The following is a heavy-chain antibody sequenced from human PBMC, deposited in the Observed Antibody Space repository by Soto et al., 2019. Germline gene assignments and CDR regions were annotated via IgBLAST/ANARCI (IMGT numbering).Heavy chain of an antibody. CDR2: IYWDDDK. Sequence: SGPTLVNPPQPLRLTCTFSGFSLSTSGVGVGWIRQPPGKALEWLALIYWDDDKRYSPSLKSRLTITKDTSKNQVVLTMTNMDPVDTASYYFPHILPSYAPISYYYYSLDVWGKGTTVTVSS. CDR3: PHILPSYAPISYYYYSLDV. CDR1: GFSLSTSGVG. D-gene: IGHD2-2*01. V-gene: IGHV2-5*02. J-gene: IGHJ6*03.